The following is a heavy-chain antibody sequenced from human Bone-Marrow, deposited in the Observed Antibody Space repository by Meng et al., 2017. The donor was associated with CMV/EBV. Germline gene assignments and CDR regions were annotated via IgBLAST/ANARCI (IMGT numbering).Heavy chain of an antibody. CDR3: ARHLRRSPFDY. D-gene: IGHD3-10*01. J-gene: IGHJ4*02. V-gene: IGHV5-51*01. CDR2: IYPGDSDI. CDR1: GYSFSSSW. Sequence: SCKGSGYSFSSSWIGWVRQMPGKGLEWMGIIYPGDSDIRYSPSFQGQVTISADKSISTAYLQWASLKASDTAIYYCARHLRRSPFDYWGQGTLVTVSS.